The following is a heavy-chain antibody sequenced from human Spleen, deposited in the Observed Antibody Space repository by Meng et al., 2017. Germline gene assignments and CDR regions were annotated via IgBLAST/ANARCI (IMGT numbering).Heavy chain of an antibody. J-gene: IGHJ4*02. V-gene: IGHV3-11*01. Sequence: GESLKISCAASGFIFSDYYMSWIRQAPGKGLEWVSYISSSDSATYYAGSVKGRFTISRDNAKKSLYLQMNSLRAEDSAVYYCARMLRYCGGDCFGLDDWGQGTLVTVSS. CDR3: ARMLRYCGGDCFGLDD. CDR1: GFIFSDYY. CDR2: ISSSDSAT. D-gene: IGHD2-21*02.